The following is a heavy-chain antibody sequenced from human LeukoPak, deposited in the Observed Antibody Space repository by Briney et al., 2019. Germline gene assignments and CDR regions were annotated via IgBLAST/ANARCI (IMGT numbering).Heavy chain of an antibody. CDR1: GDPINTGRYF. J-gene: IGHJ4*02. V-gene: IGHV4-39*01. D-gene: IGHD3-3*01. CDR3: ARRRSHDVWSA. Sequence: PSETLSLTCTVSGDPINTGRYFWGWIRQPPGKGLEWIGTIFYTGSTYYNPSLQSRVTISIDTSKNRFSLSLTSVSAADTAVYFCARRRSHDVWSAWGQGTLVSVSS. CDR2: IFYTGST.